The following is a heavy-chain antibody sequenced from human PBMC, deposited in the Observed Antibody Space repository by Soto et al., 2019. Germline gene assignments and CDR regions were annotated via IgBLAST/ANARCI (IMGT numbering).Heavy chain of an antibody. CDR2: IYYSGST. D-gene: IGHD3-10*01. CDR3: ARGRGGITMVRGVSYYYYGMDV. J-gene: IGHJ6*02. V-gene: IGHV4-59*01. CDR1: GGSISSYY. Sequence: SETLSLTCTVSGGSISSYYWSWIRQPPGKGLEWIGYIYYSGSTNYNPSLKSRVTISVDTSKNQFSLKLSSVTAADTAVYYCARGRGGITMVRGVSYYYYGMDVWGQGTTVTVS.